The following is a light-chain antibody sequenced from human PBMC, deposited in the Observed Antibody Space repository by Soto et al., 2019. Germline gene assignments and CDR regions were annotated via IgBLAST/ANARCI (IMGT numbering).Light chain of an antibody. CDR3: QPYDNSLSCSV. V-gene: IGLV1-40*01. CDR1: SSNIGASYD. Sequence: QSVLTQPPSVSGAPGQRITISCTGNSSNIGASYDVHWYQQIPGRAPKLLIYGSDTRPSGVPDRFSASKSGTSASLAITGLQAEDEADYYCQPYDNSLSCSVFGGGTKATVL. CDR2: GSD. J-gene: IGLJ2*01.